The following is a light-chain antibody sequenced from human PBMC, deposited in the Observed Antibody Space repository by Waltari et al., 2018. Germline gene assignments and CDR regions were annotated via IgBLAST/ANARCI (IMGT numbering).Light chain of an antibody. Sequence: QSALTQPRSVSGSPGESVTISCTGTCSNVVDYNYVPWYQQHPGQAPKVLIYDVSKRPSGVPDRFYGSKSGNSASLTIFGLQAEDEADYYCCSYAGTWVFGGGTKLTVL. J-gene: IGLJ3*02. CDR3: CSYAGTWV. V-gene: IGLV2-11*01. CDR1: CSNVVDYNY. CDR2: DVS.